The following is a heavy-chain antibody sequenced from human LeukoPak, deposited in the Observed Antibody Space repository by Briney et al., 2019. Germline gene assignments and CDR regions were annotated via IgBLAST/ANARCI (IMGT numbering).Heavy chain of an antibody. CDR1: GFTFHNHA. CDR3: ARVQRSGEYNYGWGTFDF. J-gene: IGHJ3*01. D-gene: IGHD3-10*01. Sequence: GGSMRLSCAASGFTFHNHAMSWVRQAPGKWLEWVSGISGGGGSAVYVDSVRGRLTISRDNSKNTLYLQMDSLRVEDTAVYFCARVQRSGEYNYGWGTFDFWGAGTLVAVSS. CDR2: ISGGGGSA. V-gene: IGHV3-23*01.